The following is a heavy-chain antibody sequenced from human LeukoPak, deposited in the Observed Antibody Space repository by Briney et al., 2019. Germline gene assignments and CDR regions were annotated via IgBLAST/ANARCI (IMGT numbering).Heavy chain of an antibody. CDR3: ARGGLLRYFDWLPTPPDY. V-gene: IGHV3-9*01. J-gene: IGHJ4*02. CDR2: ISWNSGSI. D-gene: IGHD3-9*01. CDR1: GFTFDDYA. Sequence: GGSLRLSCAASGFTFDDYAMHWVRQAPGKGLEWVSGISWNSGSIGYADSVKGRFTISRDNAKNSLYLQMNSLRAEDTAVYYCARGGLLRYFDWLPTPPDYWGQGTLVTVSS.